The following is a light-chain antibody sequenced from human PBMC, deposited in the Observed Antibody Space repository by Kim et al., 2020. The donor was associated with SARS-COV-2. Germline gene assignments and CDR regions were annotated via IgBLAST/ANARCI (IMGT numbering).Light chain of an antibody. CDR2: QDR. J-gene: IGLJ2*01. Sequence: SYELTQPPSVCVSTGQTASITCSGDKLGDKYACWYQQKPDQSPVLVIYQDRKRPSVIPERFSGSNAGNTATLTISGTQTMDEADYNCQAWDSSTHVVFGGGTQLTFL. V-gene: IGLV3-1*01. CDR3: QAWDSSTHVV. CDR1: KLGDKY.